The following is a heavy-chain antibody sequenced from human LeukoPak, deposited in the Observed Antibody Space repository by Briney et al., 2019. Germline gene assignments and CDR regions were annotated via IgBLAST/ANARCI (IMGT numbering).Heavy chain of an antibody. V-gene: IGHV3-9*01. CDR1: GFTFDDYA. D-gene: IGHD6-19*01. CDR2: ISWNSGSI. J-gene: IGHJ6*03. CDR3: AKGPPLRAGSYYYYYMDV. Sequence: PGRSLRLSCAASGFTFDDYAMHWVRQAPGKGLEWVSGISWNSGSIGYADSVKGRFTISRDNAKNSLYLQMNSLRAEDTALYYCAKGPPLRAGSYYYYYMDVWGKGTTVTISS.